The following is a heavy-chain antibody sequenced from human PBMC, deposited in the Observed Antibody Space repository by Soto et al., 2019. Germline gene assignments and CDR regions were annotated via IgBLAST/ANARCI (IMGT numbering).Heavy chain of an antibody. CDR1: GGSLGSSSYY. CDR3: ARHRRTESWCDP. CDR2: INYNGDT. Sequence: QMQLQESGPGLMKPSETLSLTCTVSGGSLGSSSYYWDWIRQPPGKGLEWIGNINYNGDTYYNPSLKRRVSMSVDTSKNQFSLRLSSVTAAGTAVYCCARHRRTESWCDPWGQGTLVTVS. J-gene: IGHJ5*02. V-gene: IGHV4-39*01.